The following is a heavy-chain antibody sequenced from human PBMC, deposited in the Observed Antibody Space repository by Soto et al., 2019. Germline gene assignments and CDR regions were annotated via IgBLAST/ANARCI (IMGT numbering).Heavy chain of an antibody. D-gene: IGHD6-19*01. V-gene: IGHV1-2*02. J-gene: IGHJ4*02. CDR2: ISPKSGGT. CDR3: ARPPGYISDWYYFDL. Sequence: QVQLVQSGAEVKKPGASVKVSCEASGYTFIDYYMHWVRQAPGQGFEWMGRISPKSGGTNYEQKFQGRVTMTWDTSLHTAYMELNSLMSEDTAVYYCARPPGYISDWYYFDLWGQGTLVTVSS. CDR1: GYTFIDYY.